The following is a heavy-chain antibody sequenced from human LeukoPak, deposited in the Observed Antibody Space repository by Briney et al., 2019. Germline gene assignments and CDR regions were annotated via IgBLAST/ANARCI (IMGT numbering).Heavy chain of an antibody. CDR1: GFTFSNHW. J-gene: IGHJ4*02. CDR3: ARERYYSDSSGPMDC. CDR2: INSDGSNT. V-gene: IGHV3-74*01. Sequence: GGSLRLSCAASGFTFSNHWMHWVRQPPGKGLVWVSRINSDGSNTAYADSVKGRFTIYRDNAKNTLFLQMNSLRAEDTAVYYCARERYYSDSSGPMDCWGQGTLVTVSA. D-gene: IGHD3-22*01.